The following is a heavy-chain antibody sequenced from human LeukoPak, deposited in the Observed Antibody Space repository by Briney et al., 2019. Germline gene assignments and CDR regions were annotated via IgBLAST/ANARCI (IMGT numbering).Heavy chain of an antibody. CDR2: ISSSNSYI. CDR3: TGDSSGPQTSDY. CDR1: GFTFSSYS. D-gene: IGHD3-22*01. V-gene: IGHV3-21*01. Sequence: GGSLRLSCAASGFTFSSYSMNWVRQAPGKGLERVSSISSSNSYIYYADSVKGRFTISRDNAKNSLYLQMNSLRAEDMAVYYCTGDSSGPQTSDYWGQGTLVTVSS. J-gene: IGHJ4*02.